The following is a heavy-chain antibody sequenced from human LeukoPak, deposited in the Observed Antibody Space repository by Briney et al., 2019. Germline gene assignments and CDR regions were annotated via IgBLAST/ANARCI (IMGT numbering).Heavy chain of an antibody. V-gene: IGHV1-46*01. CDR3: ARDGSWSFDY. CDR2: IDPRGDST. CDR1: GYTFGSKS. D-gene: IGHD6-13*01. J-gene: IGHJ4*02. Sequence: ASVKVSCKASGYTFGSKSMHWVRQAPGQGLEWMGIIDPRGDSTANARKFQDRVTVTMDTSTSTVYMELSSLTSEDTAVYYCARDGSWSFDYWAREPWSPSPQ.